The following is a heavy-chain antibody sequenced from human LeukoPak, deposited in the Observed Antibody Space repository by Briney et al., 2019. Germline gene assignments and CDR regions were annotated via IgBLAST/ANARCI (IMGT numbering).Heavy chain of an antibody. CDR1: GFTLTNYN. J-gene: IGHJ4*02. V-gene: IGHV3-21*01. Sequence: GGSLRLSCAASGFTLTNYNMDWVRHARGKGLEWVSSITSSGRYIDYADSVKGRFTISRDNAKNSLYLQMNSLRAEDTAVYYCARDRGSYSLEYWGQGTLVTVSS. CDR3: ARDRGSYSLEY. D-gene: IGHD1-26*01. CDR2: ITSSGRYI.